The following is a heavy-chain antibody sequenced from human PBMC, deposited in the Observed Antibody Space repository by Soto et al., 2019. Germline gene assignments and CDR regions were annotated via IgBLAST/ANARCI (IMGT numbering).Heavy chain of an antibody. J-gene: IGHJ6*02. Sequence: ASVKVSCKASGYTFTSYDINWVRQATGQGLEWMGWMNPNSGNTGYAQKFQGRVTMTRNTSISTAYMELSSLRSEDTAVYYCARYVHSSGCYHYYYYGMDVWGQGTTVTVSS. V-gene: IGHV1-8*01. D-gene: IGHD3-22*01. CDR3: ARYVHSSGCYHYYYYGMDV. CDR2: MNPNSGNT. CDR1: GYTFTSYD.